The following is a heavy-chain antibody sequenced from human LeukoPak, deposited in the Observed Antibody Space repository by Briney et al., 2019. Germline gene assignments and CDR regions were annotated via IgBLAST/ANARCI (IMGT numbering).Heavy chain of an antibody. CDR1: GYTFTGYY. Sequence: ASVKVSCKASGYTFTGYYMHWVRQAPGQGLEWMGWINPNSGNTGYAQKFQGRVTMTRNTSISTAYMELSSLRSEDTAVYYCARVGVVGATADFDYWGQGTLVTVSS. J-gene: IGHJ4*02. V-gene: IGHV1-8*02. D-gene: IGHD1-26*01. CDR2: INPNSGNT. CDR3: ARVGVVGATADFDY.